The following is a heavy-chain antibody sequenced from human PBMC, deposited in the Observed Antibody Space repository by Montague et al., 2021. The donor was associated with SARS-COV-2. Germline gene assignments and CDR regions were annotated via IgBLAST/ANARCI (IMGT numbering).Heavy chain of an antibody. J-gene: IGHJ6*03. CDR3: ARDSRTDFDWLFPDSGSYYDMDV. CDR2: IYYSGST. V-gene: IGHV4-59*01. CDR1: GGSISSYY. D-gene: IGHD3-9*01. Sequence: SETLSLACTVSGGSISSYYWSWIRQPPGKGLECIGYIYYSGSTNYNPSLKSRVTISVDTSQNQFSLKLSSVTAADTAVYYCARDSRTDFDWLFPDSGSYYDMDVGGKGTTVTVSS.